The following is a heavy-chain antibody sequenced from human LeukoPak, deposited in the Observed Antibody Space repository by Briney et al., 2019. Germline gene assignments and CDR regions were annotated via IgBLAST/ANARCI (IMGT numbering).Heavy chain of an antibody. D-gene: IGHD4/OR15-4a*01. CDR3: ASNTNYRSDY. CDR1: GFAFGTYW. Sequence: PGGSLRLSCAASGFAFGTYWMSWVRQAPAKGLEWVANINPDGSGKYYVDSVKGRFTISRDNAENSLYLGVNSLRAEDTAVYYCASNTNYRSDYWGQGALVTVSS. V-gene: IGHV3-7*01. J-gene: IGHJ4*02. CDR2: INPDGSGK.